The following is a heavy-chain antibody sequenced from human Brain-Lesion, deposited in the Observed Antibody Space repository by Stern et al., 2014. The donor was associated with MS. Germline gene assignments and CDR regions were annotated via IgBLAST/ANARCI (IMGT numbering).Heavy chain of an antibody. V-gene: IGHV3-9*01. CDR1: GFTFDDFA. D-gene: IGHD3-22*01. J-gene: IGHJ4*02. Sequence: VQLVQSGGGLVQSGRSLRLSCAASGFTFDDFAMHWVRQAPGKGLEWVSGINWNSGSLAYADSVKCRFSISRDSAKNSLFLQMNSLRPEDTALYYCTKDSGYFSGLFDSWGQGTLVTVSS. CDR3: TKDSGYFSGLFDS. CDR2: INWNSGSL.